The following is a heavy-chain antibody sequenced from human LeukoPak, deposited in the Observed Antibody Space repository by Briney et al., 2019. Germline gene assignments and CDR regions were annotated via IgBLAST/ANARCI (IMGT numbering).Heavy chain of an antibody. D-gene: IGHD6-13*01. CDR2: TNPNSGDT. CDR3: ARRIAAAGNDAFDI. CDR1: GYTFTDYY. Sequence: ASVKVSCKASGYTFTDYYIHWVRQAPGQGLGWMGWTNPNSGDTNYAQKFQGRVTMTRDTSISTAYMELSRLRSDDTAVYYCARRIAAAGNDAFDIWGQGTMVTVSS. J-gene: IGHJ3*02. V-gene: IGHV1-2*02.